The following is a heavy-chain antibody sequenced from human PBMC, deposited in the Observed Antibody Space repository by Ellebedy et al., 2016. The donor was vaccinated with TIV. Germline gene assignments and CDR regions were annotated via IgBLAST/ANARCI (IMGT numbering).Heavy chain of an antibody. V-gene: IGHV3-48*01. CDR1: GFTFSDYS. Sequence: GESLKISXAASGFTFSDYSMNWVRQAPGKGLKWISYISSNAATIHYADSVKGRFTISRDNAKNSLFLQMNSLRAEDTAVYYCESGGSSEWGQGTWSPSPQ. D-gene: IGHD4-23*01. CDR2: ISSNAATI. J-gene: IGHJ4*02. CDR3: ESGGSSE.